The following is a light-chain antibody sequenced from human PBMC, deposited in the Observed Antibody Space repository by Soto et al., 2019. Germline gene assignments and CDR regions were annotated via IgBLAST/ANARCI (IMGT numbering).Light chain of an antibody. CDR1: QSISSY. CDR3: QQSYSTPPT. J-gene: IGKJ4*01. Sequence: DIQLTQSPSSLSASVGDRVTITCRASQSISSYLNWYQQKPGKAPKLLIYAASSLQSGDPSRFSGSGSGTDFTLTISSLQPEDFATYYCQQSYSTPPTFGGGTKVDIK. CDR2: AAS. V-gene: IGKV1-39*01.